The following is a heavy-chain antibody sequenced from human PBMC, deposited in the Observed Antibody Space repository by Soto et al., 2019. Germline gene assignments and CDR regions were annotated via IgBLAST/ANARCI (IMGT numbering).Heavy chain of an antibody. CDR1: GFTFSSYS. CDR3: AIDSVRFLAWKTRYYYYMDV. CDR2: ISSSSSTI. J-gene: IGHJ6*03. D-gene: IGHD3-3*01. V-gene: IGHV3-48*01. Sequence: EVQLVESGGGLVQPGGSLRLSCAASGFTFSSYSMNWVRQAPGKGLEWVSYISSSSSTIYYADSVKGRFTISSDNAKNSLYLQINSLRAEDTAVSYCAIDSVRFLAWKTRYYYYMDVWGKGTAVTVS.